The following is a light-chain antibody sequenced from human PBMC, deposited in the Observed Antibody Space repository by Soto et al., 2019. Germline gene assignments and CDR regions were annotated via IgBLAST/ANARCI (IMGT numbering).Light chain of an antibody. CDR1: NTDLDNFNY. V-gene: IGLV2-11*01. Sequence: QSALTQPRSVSGSPGQSVTISCTGTNTDLDNFNYVSWYQQHPGKAPKVMISDVNKRPSGDPDRFSGSKSGNTASLTISGLQAEDEADYYCCSYPGSHIWVFGGGTKVTVL. CDR2: DVN. CDR3: CSYPGSHIWV. J-gene: IGLJ3*02.